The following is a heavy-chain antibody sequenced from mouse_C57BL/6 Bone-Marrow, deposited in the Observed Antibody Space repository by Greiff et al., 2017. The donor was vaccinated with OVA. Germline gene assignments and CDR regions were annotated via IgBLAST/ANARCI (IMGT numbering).Heavy chain of an antibody. Sequence: EVQLQQSGAELVRPGASVKLSCTASGFNIKDDYMHWVKQRPEQGLEWIGWIDPENGDTEYASKFQGKATITADTSSNTAYLQLSSLTSEDTAVYYCTYGSSYGYYCDYWGQGTTLTVSS. J-gene: IGHJ2*01. CDR2: IDPENGDT. CDR3: TYGSSYGYYCDY. V-gene: IGHV14-4*01. CDR1: GFNIKDDY. D-gene: IGHD1-1*01.